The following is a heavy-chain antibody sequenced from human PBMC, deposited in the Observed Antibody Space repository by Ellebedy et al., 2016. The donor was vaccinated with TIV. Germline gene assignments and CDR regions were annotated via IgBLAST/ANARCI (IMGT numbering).Heavy chain of an antibody. CDR3: SGAPSRGY. Sequence: PGGSLRLSCAVSGFTFSSYSMNWDRQAAGEGLGWVSLIYSGGSPHYADSVKGRFTISRDNSKNTVYLQMNSLRAEDTAVYYWSGAPSRGYWGRGTLVTVSS. J-gene: IGHJ4*02. D-gene: IGHD3-10*01. CDR1: GFTFSSYS. V-gene: IGHV3-53*01. CDR2: IYSGGSP.